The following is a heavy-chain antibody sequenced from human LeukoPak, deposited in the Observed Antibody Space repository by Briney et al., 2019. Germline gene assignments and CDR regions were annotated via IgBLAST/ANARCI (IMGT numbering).Heavy chain of an antibody. CDR1: GGSFSGYY. CDR2: INHSGST. Sequence: SETLSLTCAVYGGSFSGYYWSWIRQPPGKGLEWIGEINHSGSTNYNPSLKSRVTISVDTSKNQFSLKLSSVTAADTAVYYCARDIVTIFGVVIIDSVAFDYWGQGTLVTVSS. V-gene: IGHV4-34*01. J-gene: IGHJ4*02. D-gene: IGHD3-3*01. CDR3: ARDIVTIFGVVIIDSVAFDY.